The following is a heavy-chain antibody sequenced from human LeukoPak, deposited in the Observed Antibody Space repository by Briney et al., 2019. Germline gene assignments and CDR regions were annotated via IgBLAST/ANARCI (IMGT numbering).Heavy chain of an antibody. CDR1: GGSFSGYY. D-gene: IGHD6-13*01. CDR2: INHSGST. V-gene: IGHV4-34*01. J-gene: IGHJ4*02. CDR3: ARQGIAAAGLDY. Sequence: SETLSLTCAVYGGSFSGYYWSWIRQPPGKGLEWIGEINHSGSTNYNPSLKSRVTISVDTSKNQFSLKLSSVTAADTAVYYCARQGIAAAGLDYWGQGTLVTVSS.